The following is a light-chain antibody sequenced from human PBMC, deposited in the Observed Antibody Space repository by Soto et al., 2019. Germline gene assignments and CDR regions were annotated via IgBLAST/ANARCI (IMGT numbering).Light chain of an antibody. V-gene: IGKV1-5*01. CDR2: DAY. CDR3: QQYNSYSKT. J-gene: IGKJ1*01. Sequence: DIQMTQSPSTLSASVEDRVIITCRASQSIGMWLAWFQQKPGKAPQVLIHDAYSLESGVPSRFSGSGSGTEFTLTISSLQPEDSATYYCQQYNSYSKTFGQGTKVDIK. CDR1: QSIGMW.